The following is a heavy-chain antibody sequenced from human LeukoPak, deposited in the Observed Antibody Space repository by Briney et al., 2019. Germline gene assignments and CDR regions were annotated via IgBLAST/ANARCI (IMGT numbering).Heavy chain of an antibody. V-gene: IGHV4-61*02. J-gene: IGHJ4*02. D-gene: IGHD5-24*01. CDR3: ARAGDGYTSDY. CDR2: IYTSGST. Sequence: SETLSLTCTIPGGSISSGSYSWSWIRQPAGKGLEWIGRIYTSGSTNYNPSLKSRVTISVDTSKNQFSLKLSSVTAADTAVYYCARAGDGYTSDYWGQGTLVTVSS. CDR1: GGSISSGSYS.